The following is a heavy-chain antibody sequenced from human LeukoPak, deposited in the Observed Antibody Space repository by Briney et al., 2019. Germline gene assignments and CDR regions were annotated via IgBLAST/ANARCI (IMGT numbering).Heavy chain of an antibody. V-gene: IGHV4-34*01. D-gene: IGHD3-10*01. CDR1: GGSFSGYY. CDR2: INHSGST. CDR3: ARTRAYYYGSGSYYNPYYFDY. Sequence: SETLSLTCAVYGGSFSGYYWSWIRQPPGKGLEWIGEINHSGSTNYNPSLKSRVTISVDTSKNQFSLKLSAVTAADTAVYYCARTRAYYYGSGSYYNPYYFDYWGQGTLVTVSS. J-gene: IGHJ4*02.